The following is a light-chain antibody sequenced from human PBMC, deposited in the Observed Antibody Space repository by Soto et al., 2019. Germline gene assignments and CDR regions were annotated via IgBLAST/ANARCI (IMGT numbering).Light chain of an antibody. CDR1: QNIRSR. J-gene: IGKJ1*01. CDR3: QQYNSYPRT. CDR2: DAS. V-gene: IGKV1-5*01. Sequence: DLQMTQSPSTLSASVGDRVTITCRAGQNIRSRFSWFQQKPGKAPKLLIYDASSLESGVPSRFSGSGSGTEFTLTISSLQPDDFATYYCQQYNSYPRTFGQGTKVDI.